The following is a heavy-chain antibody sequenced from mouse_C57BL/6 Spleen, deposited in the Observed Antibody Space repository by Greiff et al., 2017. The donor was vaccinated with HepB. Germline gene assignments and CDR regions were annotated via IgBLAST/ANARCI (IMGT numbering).Heavy chain of an antibody. Sequence: QVQLQQPGAELVKPGASVKLSCKASGYTFTSYWMHWVKQRPGRGLEWIRRIDPNSGGTKYNEKFKSKATLTVDKPSSTAYMQLSSLTSEDSAVYYCARKGNWDKEGPFAYWGQGTLVTVSA. CDR3: ARKGNWDKEGPFAY. J-gene: IGHJ3*01. CDR1: GYTFTSYW. CDR2: IDPNSGGT. D-gene: IGHD4-1*01. V-gene: IGHV1-72*01.